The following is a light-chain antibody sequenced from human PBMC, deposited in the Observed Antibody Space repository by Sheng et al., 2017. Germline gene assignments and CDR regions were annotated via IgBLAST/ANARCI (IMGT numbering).Light chain of an antibody. CDR1: YSNIGTNT. V-gene: IGLV1-44*01. CDR2: NNN. CDR3: SAWDGNLNGVL. J-gene: IGLJ3*02. Sequence: QSVLTQPPSASGTPGQRVTMSCSGTYSNIGTNTVNWYQHLPGTAPKLLIYNNNQRPSGVPDRISGSKSDTSASLAISGLQSEDEADYYCSAWDGNLNGVLFGGGTKLTVL.